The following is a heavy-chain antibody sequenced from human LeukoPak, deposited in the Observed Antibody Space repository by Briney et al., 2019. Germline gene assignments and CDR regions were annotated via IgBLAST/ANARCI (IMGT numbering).Heavy chain of an antibody. Sequence: SETLSLTCTVSGGSISSSSYYWGWIRQPPGKGLEWIGSIYYSGSTYYNPSLKSRVTISVDTSKNQFSLKLSSVTAADTAVYYCARDYASGPFYYYYYYMDVWGKGTTVTVSS. V-gene: IGHV4-39*02. CDR2: IYYSGST. J-gene: IGHJ6*03. CDR3: ARDYASGPFYYYYYYMDV. D-gene: IGHD3-10*01. CDR1: GGSISSSSYY.